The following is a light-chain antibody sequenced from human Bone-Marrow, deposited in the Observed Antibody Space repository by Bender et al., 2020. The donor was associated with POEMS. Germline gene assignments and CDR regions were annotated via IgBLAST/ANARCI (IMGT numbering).Light chain of an antibody. CDR3: CSYAGSSTFI. Sequence: QSALTQPASVSGSPGQSITMSCTGSGTGVGDYDSVSWYQQHPGKAPKLMIYEVSYRPSGVSDRFSASKSGNTASLTISGLQTEDEADYYCCSYAGSSTFIFGGGTKVTAL. CDR1: GTGVGDYDS. V-gene: IGLV2-14*01. CDR2: EVS. J-gene: IGLJ2*01.